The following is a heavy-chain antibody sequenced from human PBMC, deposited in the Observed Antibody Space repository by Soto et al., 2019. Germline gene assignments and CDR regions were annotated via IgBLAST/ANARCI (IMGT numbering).Heavy chain of an antibody. CDR2: INPNYGGT. J-gene: IGHJ6*02. V-gene: IGHV1-2*02. D-gene: IGHD3-16*01. Sequence: ASVKVSCKTSGYSFTGYYIHWVRQAPGQGLEWMGWINPNYGGTKFAQKLQGRVTMTRDTPISTAYMELIRLTSDDTAVYYCARVGNTMAALGGWFGMDVWGQGTTVTVSS. CDR1: GYSFTGYY. CDR3: ARVGNTMAALGGWFGMDV.